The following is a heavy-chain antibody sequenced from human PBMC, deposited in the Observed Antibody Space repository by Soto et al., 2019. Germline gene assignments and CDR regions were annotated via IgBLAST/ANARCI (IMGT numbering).Heavy chain of an antibody. D-gene: IGHD2-2*01. V-gene: IGHV1-24*01. CDR2: FDPEDGET. J-gene: IGHJ6*02. Sequence: ASVKVSCKVSGYTLTELSMHWVRQAPGKGLEWMGGFDPEDGETIYAQKFQGRVTMTGDTSTDTAYMELSSLRSEDTAVYYCVTAHCSSTRCYYYYGMDVWGQGTTVTVSS. CDR3: VTAHCSSTRCYYYYGMDV. CDR1: GYTLTELS.